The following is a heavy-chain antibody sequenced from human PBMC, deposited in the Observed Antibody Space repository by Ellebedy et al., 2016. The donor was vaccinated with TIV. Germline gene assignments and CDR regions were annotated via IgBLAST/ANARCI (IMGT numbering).Heavy chain of an antibody. CDR3: ARDSGSRGDAFDI. CDR1: GFTFSSYE. V-gene: IGHV3-48*03. D-gene: IGHD1-26*01. CDR2: TSSSGTTI. Sequence: PGGSLRLSCAASGFTFSSYEMNWVRQAPGKGLEWVSYTSSSGTTIYYADSVKGRFTISRDNAKNSLYLQMNSLRAEDTAVYYCARDSGSRGDAFDIWGQGTMVTVSS. J-gene: IGHJ3*02.